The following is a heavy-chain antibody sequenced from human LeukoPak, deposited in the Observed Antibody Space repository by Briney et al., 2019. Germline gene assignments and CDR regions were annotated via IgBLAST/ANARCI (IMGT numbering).Heavy chain of an antibody. V-gene: IGHV3-13*01. Sequence: GGSLRLSCAASGFTFSTYDMHWVRQVSGKGLEWVSSIGTIGDTFYPGSVKGRFTISRENAKNSLYLQMNGLRAGDTAVYYCARATVIGNAPVLGYMAVWNKGTTVTVSS. CDR3: ARATVIGNAPVLGYMAV. D-gene: IGHD2-21*01. CDR2: IGTIGDT. J-gene: IGHJ6*03. CDR1: GFTFSTYD.